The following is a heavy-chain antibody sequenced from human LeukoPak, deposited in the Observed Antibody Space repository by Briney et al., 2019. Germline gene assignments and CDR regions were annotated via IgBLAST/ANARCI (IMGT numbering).Heavy chain of an antibody. CDR2: IIPILGIA. Sequence: ASVKVSCKASGGTFSSYTISWVRQAPGQGLEWMGRIIPILGIANYAQKFQGRVTITADKSTSTAYMELSSLRSEDTAVYYCARGGGFVVVPATDYWGQGTLVTVSS. CDR3: ARGGGFVVVPATDY. V-gene: IGHV1-69*02. CDR1: GGTFSSYT. J-gene: IGHJ4*02. D-gene: IGHD2-2*01.